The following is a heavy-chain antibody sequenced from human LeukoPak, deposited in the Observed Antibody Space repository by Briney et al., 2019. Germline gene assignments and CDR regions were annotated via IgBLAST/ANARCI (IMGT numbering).Heavy chain of an antibody. Sequence: GASVKVSCKASGYTFTSYDINWVRQATGQGLEWMGWMNPNSGNTGYAQKFQGRVTITKNTSISTAYMELSSLRSEDTAVYYCARGKSIAARRGYYYYMDVWGKGTTVTVSS. CDR3: ARGKSIAARRGYYYYMDV. CDR1: GYTFTSYD. V-gene: IGHV1-8*03. CDR2: MNPNSGNT. D-gene: IGHD6-6*01. J-gene: IGHJ6*03.